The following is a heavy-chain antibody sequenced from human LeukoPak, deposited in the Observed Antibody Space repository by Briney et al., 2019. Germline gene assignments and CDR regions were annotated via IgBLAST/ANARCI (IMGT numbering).Heavy chain of an antibody. D-gene: IGHD1-26*01. V-gene: IGHV3-30-3*01. Sequence: GGSLRLSCAASGFTFTSYAMHWVRQAPGKGLEWVAVISYGGSNKYYADSVKGRFTISRDNPKNTMYLQMNSLRAEDTAVYYCARDRGSGSYYGMDVWGQGTTVTVSS. CDR2: ISYGGSNK. CDR3: ARDRGSGSYYGMDV. CDR1: GFTFTSYA. J-gene: IGHJ6*02.